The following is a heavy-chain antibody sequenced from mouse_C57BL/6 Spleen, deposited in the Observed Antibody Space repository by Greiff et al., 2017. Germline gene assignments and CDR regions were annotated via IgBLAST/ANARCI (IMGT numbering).Heavy chain of an antibody. Sequence: QVQLQQSGPELVKPGASVKISCTASGYAFSSSWMHWVKQRPGKGLEWIGRIYPGDGDTNYNGKFKGKATLTADTSSSTAYMQLSSLTSEDSAVYYCASGADCDLSDWGQGTMVTVSA. CDR2: IYPGDGDT. J-gene: IGHJ3*01. CDR1: GYAFSSSW. D-gene: IGHD2-13*01. V-gene: IGHV1-82*01. CDR3: ASGADCDLSD.